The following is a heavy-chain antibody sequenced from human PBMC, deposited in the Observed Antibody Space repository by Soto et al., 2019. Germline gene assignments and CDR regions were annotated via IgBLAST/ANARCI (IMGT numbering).Heavy chain of an antibody. CDR2: IKQDGSEK. D-gene: IGHD5-12*01. V-gene: IGHV3-7*03. CDR3: ARDYTDLVDDAFGI. Sequence: GGSLRLSCAASGFTFSSYWMSWVRQAPGKGLEWVANIKQDGSEKYYVDSVKGRFTISRDNAKNSLYLQMNSLRAEDTAVYYCARDYTDLVDDAFGIWGQGTMVTVSS. CDR1: GFTFSSYW. J-gene: IGHJ3*02.